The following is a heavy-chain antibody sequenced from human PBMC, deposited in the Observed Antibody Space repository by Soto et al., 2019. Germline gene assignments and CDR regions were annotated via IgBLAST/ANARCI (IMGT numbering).Heavy chain of an antibody. CDR1: GFTFSNYA. V-gene: IGHV3-30-3*01. CDR2: ISYVGTNK. D-gene: IGHD5-12*01. Sequence: QVQLVESGGGVVQPGRSLRLSCAASGFTFSNYAMHWVRQAPGKGLEWVAVISYVGTNKYYADSVKGRFTISRDNSKNTLYLQMNSLRAVDTALYYCARVVATITDYYYGMDVWGQGTTVTVSS. J-gene: IGHJ6*02. CDR3: ARVVATITDYYYGMDV.